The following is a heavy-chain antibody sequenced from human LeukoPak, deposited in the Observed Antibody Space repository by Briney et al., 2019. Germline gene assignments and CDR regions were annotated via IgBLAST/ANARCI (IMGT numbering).Heavy chain of an antibody. V-gene: IGHV3-23*01. CDR3: AKDRGYSYGLNWFDP. J-gene: IGHJ5*02. Sequence: GGSLRLSCAASGFTFSSYSMNWVRPAPGEGLEWVSAISGSGGSTYYADSVKGRFTISRDNSKNTLYLQMNSLRAEDTAVYYCAKDRGYSYGLNWFDPWGQGTLVTVSS. CDR2: ISGSGGST. D-gene: IGHD5-18*01. CDR1: GFTFSSYS.